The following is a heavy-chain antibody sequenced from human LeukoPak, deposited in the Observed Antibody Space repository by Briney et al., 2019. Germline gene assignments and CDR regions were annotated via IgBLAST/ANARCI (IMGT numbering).Heavy chain of an antibody. V-gene: IGHV3-30*03. J-gene: IGHJ6*02. CDR1: GFTFSDHF. CDR3: ARSPSLLYGMDV. Sequence: GGSLRLSCAASGFTFSDHFMDWVRQAPGKGLEWVAVISYDGSNKYYADSVKGRFTISRDNSKNTLYLQMNSLRAEDTAVYYCARSPSLLYGMDVWGQGTTVTVSS. CDR2: ISYDGSNK.